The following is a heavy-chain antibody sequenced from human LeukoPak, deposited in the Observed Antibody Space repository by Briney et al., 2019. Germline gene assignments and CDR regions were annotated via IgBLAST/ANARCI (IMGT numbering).Heavy chain of an antibody. CDR2: IYYSGST. Sequence: SETLSLTCTVSGDSISRSSYYWGWIRQPPGKGLEWIGSIYYSGSTYYNPSLKSRVTISVDTSKNQFSLKLSSVTAADTAVYYCARDLSSGWYPAFAHWGQGTLVTVSS. CDR3: ARDLSSGWYPAFAH. CDR1: GDSISRSSYY. J-gene: IGHJ4*02. V-gene: IGHV4-39*07. D-gene: IGHD6-19*01.